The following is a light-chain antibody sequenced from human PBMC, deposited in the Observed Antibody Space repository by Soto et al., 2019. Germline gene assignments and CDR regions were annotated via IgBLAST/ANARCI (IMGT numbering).Light chain of an antibody. CDR2: RVS. CDR3: MQGTHWPPYT. CDR1: QSLVHSDGDTY. Sequence: DVVMTQSPLSLPVNLGEPAAISCRSTQSLVHSDGDTYLSWFHQRPGQSPRRLIFRVSKRDFGVPPRFICSGSGTDFTLEITSVEAEDVGVYYFMQGTHWPPYTFGQGTRLEIK. J-gene: IGKJ2*01. V-gene: IGKV2-30*02.